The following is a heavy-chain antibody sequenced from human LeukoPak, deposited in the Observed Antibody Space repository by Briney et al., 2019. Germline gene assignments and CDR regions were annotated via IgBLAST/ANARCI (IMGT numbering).Heavy chain of an antibody. V-gene: IGHV4-4*07. J-gene: IGHJ2*01. Sequence: SETLSLTCSVSNGSMRSYYWTWIRQPAGKGLEWVGRLFDARKVNYNPSLGGRVTMSMDTSKNQFSLRMTSVTAADTAVYYCAGHLDAVLYCSSTSCPRGYFDLWGRGTLVTVSS. CDR2: LFDARKV. D-gene: IGHD2-2*01. CDR1: NGSMRSYY. CDR3: AGHLDAVLYCSSTSCPRGYFDL.